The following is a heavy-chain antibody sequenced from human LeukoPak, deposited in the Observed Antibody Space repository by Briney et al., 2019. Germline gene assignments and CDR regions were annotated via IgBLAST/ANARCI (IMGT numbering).Heavy chain of an antibody. CDR2: INPNSGGT. CDR1: GYTFIGYY. CDR3: ARVRGVSYWFDP. V-gene: IGHV1-2*06. D-gene: IGHD3-10*01. Sequence: ASVKVSCKASGYTFIGYYMHWVRQAPGQGLEWMGRINPNSGGTNYAQKFQGRVTMTRDTSISTAYMELSRLRSDDTAVYYCARVRGVSYWFDPWGQGTLVTVSS. J-gene: IGHJ5*02.